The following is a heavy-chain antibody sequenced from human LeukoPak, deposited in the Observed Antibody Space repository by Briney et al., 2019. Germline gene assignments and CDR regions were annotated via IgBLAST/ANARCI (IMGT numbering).Heavy chain of an antibody. J-gene: IGHJ4*02. CDR1: GFTFSSYA. D-gene: IGHD3-22*01. CDR3: ARVQGAVYYDLDGGFDY. V-gene: IGHV3-23*01. Sequence: GGSLRLSCAASGFTFSSYAMSWVRQAPGKGLEWVSAISGSGGSTYYADSVKGRFTISRDNSKNTLYLQMNSLRAEDTAVYYCARVQGAVYYDLDGGFDYWGQGTLVTVSS. CDR2: ISGSGGST.